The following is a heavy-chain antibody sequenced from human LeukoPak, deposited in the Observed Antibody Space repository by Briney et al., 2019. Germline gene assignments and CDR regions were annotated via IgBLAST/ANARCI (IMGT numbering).Heavy chain of an antibody. CDR1: GFTVSSNY. D-gene: IGHD4-23*01. J-gene: IGHJ4*02. V-gene: IGHV3-74*01. CDR3: ARGRPHGNDY. CDR2: IASDGSST. Sequence: GGSLRLPCAASGFTVSSNYMNWVRQAPGKGLVWVSRIASDGSSTTYADSVKGRFSISRDNATNTLYLQMNSLRVEDTAVYYCARGRPHGNDYWGQGTLVTVSS.